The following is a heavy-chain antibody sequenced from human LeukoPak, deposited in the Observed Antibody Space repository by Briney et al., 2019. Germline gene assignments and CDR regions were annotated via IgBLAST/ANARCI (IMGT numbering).Heavy chain of an antibody. CDR2: IYTSGST. J-gene: IGHJ6*03. V-gene: IGHV4-4*09. Sequence: PSETLSLTCTVSGGSISSYYWSWIRQPPGKGLEWIGYIYTSGSTNCNPSLKSRVTISVDTSKNQFSLKLSSVTAADTAVYYCARLVGSIPYYMDVWGKGTTVTVSS. CDR1: GGSISSYY. CDR3: ARLVGSIPYYMDV. D-gene: IGHD2-21*01.